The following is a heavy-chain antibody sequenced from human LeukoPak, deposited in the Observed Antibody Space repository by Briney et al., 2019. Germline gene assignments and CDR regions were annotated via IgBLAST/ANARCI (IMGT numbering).Heavy chain of an antibody. J-gene: IGHJ4*02. CDR3: AKGGSYYYDSGSHNYFDC. V-gene: IGHV3-23*01. D-gene: IGHD3-22*01. CDR1: GLTFSNYA. Sequence: GGSLRLSCAASGLTFSNYAMSCVRQAPGKGLEWVSAISGSGGSTYYADSVKGRFTISRDNSQNTLYLQMNSLRAEDTAVYYCAKGGSYYYDSGSHNYFDCWGQGTLVTVSS. CDR2: ISGSGGST.